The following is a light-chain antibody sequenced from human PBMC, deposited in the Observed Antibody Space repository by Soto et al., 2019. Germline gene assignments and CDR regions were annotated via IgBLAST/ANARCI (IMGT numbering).Light chain of an antibody. CDR3: QHYTLSSGP. V-gene: IGKV1-5*01. J-gene: IGKJ4*02. CDR1: QDIVTY. Sequence: IHMTQSPSTVSASVGESVTISCRASQDIVTYLAWYQQKPGKAPKLLIFDASTLQSGVSPRFRGSGSGSDFSLTISSLQPVDVGVYFCQHYTLSSGPFGGGTRVET. CDR2: DAS.